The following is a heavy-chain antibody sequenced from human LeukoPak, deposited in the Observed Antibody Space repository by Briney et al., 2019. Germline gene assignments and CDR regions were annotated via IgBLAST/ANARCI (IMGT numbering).Heavy chain of an antibody. D-gene: IGHD6-19*01. Sequence: GGSLRLSCAASGFTFADYAMHWVRQAPGKGLEWVSGISWNSGSIGYADSVKGRFTISRDNAKNSLYLQMNSLRAEDTALYYCAKEATGIAVAGTFDYWGQGTLVTVSS. J-gene: IGHJ4*02. CDR2: ISWNSGSI. V-gene: IGHV3-9*01. CDR3: AKEATGIAVAGTFDY. CDR1: GFTFADYA.